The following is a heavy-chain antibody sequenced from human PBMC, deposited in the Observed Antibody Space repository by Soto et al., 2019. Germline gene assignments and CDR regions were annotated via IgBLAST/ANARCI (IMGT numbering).Heavy chain of an antibody. CDR2: IYPDDSDT. V-gene: IGHV5-51*01. Sequence: GESLKISCKGSGYSFASYWIGWVRQMPGKGLEWMGMIYPDDSDTRYSPSFQGQVTFSADKSIRTAYLQWTSLKASDTAIYYCPRFEWLSLAAWFDPWGQGTLVTVSS. D-gene: IGHD3-9*01. CDR3: PRFEWLSLAAWFDP. CDR1: GYSFASYW. J-gene: IGHJ5*01.